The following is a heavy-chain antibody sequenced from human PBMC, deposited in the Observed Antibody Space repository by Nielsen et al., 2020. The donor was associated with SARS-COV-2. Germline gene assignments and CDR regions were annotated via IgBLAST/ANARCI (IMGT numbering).Heavy chain of an antibody. J-gene: IGHJ6*02. Sequence: GESLKISCVASGFSFNTYSMSWIRQAPGKGLEWISYISSSRTYRSYADSVRGRFTISRDNAKNSLYLQMNSLRAEDTAVYYCAREGVAAAGTADYYYGLDVWGQGTTVTVSS. D-gene: IGHD6-13*01. CDR3: AREGVAAAGTADYYYGLDV. V-gene: IGHV3-11*05. CDR1: GFSFNTYS. CDR2: ISSSRTYR.